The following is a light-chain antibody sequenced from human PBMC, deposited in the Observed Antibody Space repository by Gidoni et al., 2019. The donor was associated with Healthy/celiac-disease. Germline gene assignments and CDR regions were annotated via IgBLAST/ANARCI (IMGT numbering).Light chain of an antibody. J-gene: IGKJ5*01. CDR2: AAS. CDR3: QQSYSTPIT. Sequence: DIQMTQSPSSLSASVGDRVTITCRASQSISSYLNWYQQKPGKAPKLLIYAASSLQSGVPSWFSGSGSGTDFTLTISSLQPEDFATYYCQQSYSTPITFXXXTRLEIK. CDR1: QSISSY. V-gene: IGKV1-39*01.